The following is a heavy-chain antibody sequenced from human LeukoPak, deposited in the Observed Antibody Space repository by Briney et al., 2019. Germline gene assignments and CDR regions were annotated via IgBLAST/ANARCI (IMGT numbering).Heavy chain of an antibody. CDR3: ARGAGYNYPYYFDY. CDR1: GFTVSSNY. J-gene: IGHJ4*02. Sequence: PGGSLRLSCAASGFTVSSNYMNWVRQAPGKGLEWVSVIYGGGNIYYADSVKGRFTISRDNFKNTLYLQMNSLRAEDTAVYYCARGAGYNYPYYFDYWGQGTLVTVSS. D-gene: IGHD5-24*01. V-gene: IGHV3-53*01. CDR2: IYGGGNI.